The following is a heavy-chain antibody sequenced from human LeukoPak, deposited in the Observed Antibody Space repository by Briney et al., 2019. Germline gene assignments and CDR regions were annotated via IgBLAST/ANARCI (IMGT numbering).Heavy chain of an antibody. V-gene: IGHV4-59*08. J-gene: IGHJ4*02. CDR1: GGAISSYY. Sequence: SETLSLTCTVSGGAISSYYWSWIRQPPGKGLEWIGYIYYSGSTKYNPSLQSRSSISLDTSKTQFSLKLSSVTAADTAVYYCARHGVGRGGDFDYWGQGTLVTVSS. D-gene: IGHD3-10*01. CDR3: ARHGVGRGGDFDY. CDR2: IYYSGST.